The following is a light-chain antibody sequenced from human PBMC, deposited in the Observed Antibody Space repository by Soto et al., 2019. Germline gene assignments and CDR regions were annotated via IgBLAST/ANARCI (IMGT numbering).Light chain of an antibody. Sequence: EIVLTQSPGTLSLSPGERATLSCRASQSVSSSYLAWYQQKPGQAPRLLIYGASSRATGIPDRFSGSGSGTDFTLTISRVGAEDFAVYYCQQYGSSPPLTFGGGTKVEIK. V-gene: IGKV3-20*01. CDR3: QQYGSSPPLT. CDR2: GAS. J-gene: IGKJ4*01. CDR1: QSVSSSY.